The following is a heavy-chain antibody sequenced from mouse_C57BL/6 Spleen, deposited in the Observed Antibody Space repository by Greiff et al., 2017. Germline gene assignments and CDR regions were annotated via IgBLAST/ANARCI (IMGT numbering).Heavy chain of an antibody. CDR2: ISYDGSN. CDR1: GYSITSGYY. V-gene: IGHV3-6*01. D-gene: IGHD1-1*01. CDR3: ARDYYGSSFLDY. Sequence: EVQVVESGPGLVKPSQSLSLTCSVTGYSITSGYYWNWIRQFPGNKLEWMGYISYDGSNNYNPSLKNRISITRDTSKNQFFLKLNSVTTEDTATYYCARDYYGSSFLDYWGQGTTLTVSS. J-gene: IGHJ2*01.